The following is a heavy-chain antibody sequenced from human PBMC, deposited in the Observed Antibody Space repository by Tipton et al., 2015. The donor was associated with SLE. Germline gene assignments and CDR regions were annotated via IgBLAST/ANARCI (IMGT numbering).Heavy chain of an antibody. J-gene: IGHJ3*02. CDR2: ISSSSSYT. D-gene: IGHD2-15*01. CDR1: GFTFSDYY. Sequence: SLRLSCAASGFTFSDYYMSWIRQAPGKGLEWVSYISSSSSYTNYADSVKGRFTISRDNAKSSLYLQMNSLRAEDTAVYYCSRGGRDIVVVVAAFDIWGQGTLVPVSS. CDR3: SRGGRDIVVVVAAFDI. V-gene: IGHV3-11*06.